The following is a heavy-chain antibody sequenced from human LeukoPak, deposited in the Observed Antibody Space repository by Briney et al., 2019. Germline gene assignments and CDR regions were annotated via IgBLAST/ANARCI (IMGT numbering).Heavy chain of an antibody. CDR3: AGRIGIEHNVYYFDY. V-gene: IGHV4-34*01. Sequence: SETLSLTCAVYGGSFSGYYWSWIRQPPGKGLGWIGEINHSGSTNYNPSLKSRVTISVDTSKNQFSLKLSSVTAADTAVYYCAGRIGIEHNVYYFDYWGQGTLVTVSS. CDR2: INHSGST. D-gene: IGHD5-18*01. CDR1: GGSFSGYY. J-gene: IGHJ4*02.